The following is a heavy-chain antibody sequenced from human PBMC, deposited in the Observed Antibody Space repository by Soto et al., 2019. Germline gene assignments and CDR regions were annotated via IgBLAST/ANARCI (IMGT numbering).Heavy chain of an antibody. J-gene: IGHJ5*02. CDR1: GDSISNSRFY. V-gene: IGHV4-39*01. CDR2: IYHTGNA. CDR3: ARDFFDTSDYTTNWFDP. D-gene: IGHD3-22*01. Sequence: QLQLQESGPGQVKSSETLSLTCSVSGDSISNSRFYWAWIRQPPGEGLEWIGSIYHTGNAYYNPYLKSRLTISLDTSNNQFSLQFSSVTAADAALFYCARDFFDTSDYTTNWFDPWGQGTLVTVSS.